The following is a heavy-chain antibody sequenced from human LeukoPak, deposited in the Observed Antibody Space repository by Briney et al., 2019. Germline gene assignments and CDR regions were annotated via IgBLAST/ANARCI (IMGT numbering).Heavy chain of an antibody. CDR2: VYYSGTT. J-gene: IGHJ3*02. V-gene: IGHV4-39*01. Sequence: PSETLSLTCNVSGDSMSTSTYYWGWIRQPPGKGLECIGTVYYSGTTYYNPSLKSRIAISVDTFNKQVSLKVSSVTATDTAVYYCASSSRRFGGYAGAFDIWGQGTLVTVSS. CDR3: ASSSRRFGGYAGAFDI. CDR1: GDSMSTSTYY. D-gene: IGHD5-12*01.